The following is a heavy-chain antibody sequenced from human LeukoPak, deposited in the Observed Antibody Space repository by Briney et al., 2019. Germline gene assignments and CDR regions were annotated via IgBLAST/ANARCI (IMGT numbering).Heavy chain of an antibody. CDR2: IKQDGSEK. CDR1: GLTFTNTYW. Sequence: GGSLRLSCAVSGLTFTNTYWISWVRQAPGKGLEWLANIKQDGSEKYYVDFVKGRFTISRDNAKNSLDLQMNSLRAEDTAVYYCAREASGRSFDFWGQGTLVTVSS. V-gene: IGHV3-7*01. D-gene: IGHD3-10*01. CDR3: AREASGRSFDF. J-gene: IGHJ4*02.